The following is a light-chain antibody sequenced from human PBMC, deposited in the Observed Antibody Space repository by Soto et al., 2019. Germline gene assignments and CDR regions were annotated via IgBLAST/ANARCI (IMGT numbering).Light chain of an antibody. CDR1: QSISSTY. CDR2: AAS. Sequence: EIVLTQSPGTLSLSPGERATLSCRASQSISSTYLAWYRQKPGQAPRLLISAASSRATGIPDRFSGSGSGTDFTLTISRLEPEDFAVYYCQQYYASSWTFGQGTRVEIK. CDR3: QQYYASSWT. J-gene: IGKJ1*01. V-gene: IGKV3-20*01.